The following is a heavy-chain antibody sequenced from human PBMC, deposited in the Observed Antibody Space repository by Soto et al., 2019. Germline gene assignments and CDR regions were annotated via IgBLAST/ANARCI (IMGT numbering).Heavy chain of an antibody. CDR3: AGGIGGGSYLFDY. CDR1: GGSISSGGYS. D-gene: IGHD1-26*01. V-gene: IGHV4-30-2*01. Sequence: QLQLQESGSGLVKPSQTLSLTCAVSGGSISSGGYSWSWIRQPPGKGLEWIGYIYHSGSTYYNPSLQRRVPISVDRSKNQFSLKLSSVTAADAAVYYCAGGIGGGSYLFDYWGQGTLVTVSS. J-gene: IGHJ4*02. CDR2: IYHSGST.